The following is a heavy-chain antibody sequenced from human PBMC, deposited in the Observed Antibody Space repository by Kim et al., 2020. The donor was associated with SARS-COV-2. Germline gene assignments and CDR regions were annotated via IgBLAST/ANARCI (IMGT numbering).Heavy chain of an antibody. CDR3: ARGGNSSGWYYFDD. Sequence: ADSGKGRFTISRDNSKNSLYLQMNSLRAEDTAVYYCARGGNSSGWYYFDDWGQGTLVTVSS. V-gene: IGHV3-66*01. J-gene: IGHJ4*02. D-gene: IGHD6-19*01.